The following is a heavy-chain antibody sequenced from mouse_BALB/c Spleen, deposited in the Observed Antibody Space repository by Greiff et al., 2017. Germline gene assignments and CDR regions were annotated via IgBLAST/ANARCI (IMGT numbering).Heavy chain of an antibody. J-gene: IGHJ3*01. CDR2: IYPGNVNT. V-gene: IGHV1S56*01. CDR1: GYTFTSYY. Sequence: QVQLQQSVPELVKPGASVRISCKASGYTFTSYYIHWVKQRPGQGLEWIGWIYPGNVNTKYNEKFKGKATLTADKSSSTAYMQLSSLTSEDSAVYFCARDYYGSSYGGFAYWGQGTLVTVSA. CDR3: ARDYYGSSYGGFAY. D-gene: IGHD1-1*01.